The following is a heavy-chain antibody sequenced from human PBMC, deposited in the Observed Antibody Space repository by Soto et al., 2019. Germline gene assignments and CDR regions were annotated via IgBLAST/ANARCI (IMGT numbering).Heavy chain of an antibody. Sequence: LEERGGGLVQPGTSLRVSCVASGFTFSNFWIHWVRQVPGKRLQWVARINGEGTSVMYADSMKGRATISRDNVRSAVYLQLISLRTEDTAEYFWLRYYDSYRDLWGRATQVTVSS. CDR2: INGEGTSV. D-gene: IGHD3-3*01. V-gene: IGHV3-74*03. J-gene: IGHJ2*01. CDR1: GFTFSNFW. CDR3: LRYYDSYRDL.